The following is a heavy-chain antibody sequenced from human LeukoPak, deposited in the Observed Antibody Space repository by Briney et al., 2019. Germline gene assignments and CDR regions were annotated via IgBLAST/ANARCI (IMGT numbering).Heavy chain of an antibody. CDR1: GGSFSGYY. CDR3: ARGRYCSSTSCYTGRRGRGFDY. V-gene: IGHV4-34*01. Sequence: SETLPLTCAVYGGSFSGYYWSWIRQPPGKGLEWIGEISHSGSTNYNPSLKSRVTISVDTSKNQFSLKLSSVTAADTAVYYCARGRYCSSTSCYTGRRGRGFDYWGQGTLVTVSS. D-gene: IGHD2-2*02. CDR2: ISHSGST. J-gene: IGHJ4*02.